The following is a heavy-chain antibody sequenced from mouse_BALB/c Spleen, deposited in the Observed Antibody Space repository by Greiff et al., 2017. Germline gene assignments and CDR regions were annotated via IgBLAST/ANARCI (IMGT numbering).Heavy chain of an antibody. V-gene: IGHV3-2*02. CDR3: ARSYGNPWFAY. Sequence: EVHLVESGPGLVKPSQSLSLTCTVTGYSITSDYAWNWIRQFPGNKLEWMGYISYSGSTSYNPSLKSRISITRDTSKNQFFLQLNSVTTEDTATYYCARSYGNPWFAYWGQGTLVTVSA. J-gene: IGHJ3*01. D-gene: IGHD2-10*02. CDR1: GYSITSDYA. CDR2: ISYSGST.